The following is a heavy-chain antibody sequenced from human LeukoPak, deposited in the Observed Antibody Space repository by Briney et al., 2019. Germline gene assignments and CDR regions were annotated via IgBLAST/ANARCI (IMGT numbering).Heavy chain of an antibody. J-gene: IGHJ6*02. CDR3: ARGGSSWYGYYYGMDV. CDR1: GFTFSSYS. CDR2: ISTSSSFI. Sequence: GGSLRLSCAASGFTFSSYSMNWVRQAPGKGLEWVSSISTSSSFIYYADSVKGRSTISRDNAKNSLYLQMNSLRAEDTAVYYCARGGSSWYGYYYGMDVWGQGTTVTVSS. V-gene: IGHV3-21*01. D-gene: IGHD6-13*01.